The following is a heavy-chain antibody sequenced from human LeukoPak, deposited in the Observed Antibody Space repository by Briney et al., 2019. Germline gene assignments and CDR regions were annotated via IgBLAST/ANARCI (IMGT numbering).Heavy chain of an antibody. D-gene: IGHD5-12*01. J-gene: IGHJ4*02. CDR3: ARALVATSQYFDY. Sequence: SETLSLTCTVSGGSISSGGYYWSWIRQHPGKGLEWIGYIYYSGSTYYNPSLKSRVTISVDTSKNQFSLKLSSVTAADTAVYYCARALVATSQYFDYWGQGTLVTVSS. CDR1: GGSISSGGYY. V-gene: IGHV4-31*03. CDR2: IYYSGST.